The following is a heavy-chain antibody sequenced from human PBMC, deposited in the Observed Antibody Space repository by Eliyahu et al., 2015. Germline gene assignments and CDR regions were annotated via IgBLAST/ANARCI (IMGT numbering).Heavy chain of an antibody. V-gene: IGHV4-61*01. D-gene: IGHD1-26*01. Sequence: QVQLQESXPGLVKPSETLSLTCTVXGXSVXRGSYSWSWIRQPPGKGLEWIAYVYYSGSTNYNPSLKSRVTISVDASKNQFSLKLSSVTAADTAVYYCARGVGATKGDDAFDIWGQGTMVTVSS. J-gene: IGHJ3*02. CDR2: VYYSGST. CDR1: GXSVXRGSYS. CDR3: ARGVGATKGDDAFDI.